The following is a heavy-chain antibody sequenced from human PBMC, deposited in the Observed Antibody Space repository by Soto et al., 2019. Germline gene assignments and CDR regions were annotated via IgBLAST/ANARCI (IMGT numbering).Heavy chain of an antibody. CDR3: ARNKDDIVVVTPFDP. CDR1: GYTFTSYG. Sequence: ASVKVTCKASGYTFTSYGISWVRQAPGQGLEWMGWIGAYNGNTNYAQKLQGRVTMTTDTSTSTAYMELRSLRSDDTAVYYCARNKDDIVVVTPFDPWGQGTLVTVSS. CDR2: IGAYNGNT. J-gene: IGHJ5*02. D-gene: IGHD2-21*02. V-gene: IGHV1-18*04.